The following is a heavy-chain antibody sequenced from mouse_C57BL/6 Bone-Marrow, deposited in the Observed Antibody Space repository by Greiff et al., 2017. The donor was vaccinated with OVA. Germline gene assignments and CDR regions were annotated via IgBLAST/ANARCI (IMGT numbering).Heavy chain of an antibody. V-gene: IGHV5-4*01. CDR1: GFTFSSYA. Sequence: EVQVVESGGGLVKPGGSLKLSCAASGFTFSSYAMSWVRQTPEKRLEWVATISDGGSYTYYPDNVKGRFTISRDNAKNNLYLQMSHLKSEDTAMYYCAREGDYYGRAFDVWGTGTTVTVSS. J-gene: IGHJ1*03. CDR2: ISDGGSYT. D-gene: IGHD1-1*01. CDR3: AREGDYYGRAFDV.